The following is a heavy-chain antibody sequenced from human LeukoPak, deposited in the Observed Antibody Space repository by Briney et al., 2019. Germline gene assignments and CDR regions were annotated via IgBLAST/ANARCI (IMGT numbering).Heavy chain of an antibody. CDR3: ARVSPRHYDILTGANWFDP. CDR2: ISAYNGNT. CDR1: GYTFTGYY. J-gene: IGHJ5*02. D-gene: IGHD3-9*01. Sequence: ASVKVSCKASGYTFTGYYMHWVRQAPGQGLEWMGWISAYNGNTNYAQKLQGRVTMTTDTSTSTAYMELRSLRSDDTAVYYCARVSPRHYDILTGANWFDPWGQGTLVAVSS. V-gene: IGHV1-18*04.